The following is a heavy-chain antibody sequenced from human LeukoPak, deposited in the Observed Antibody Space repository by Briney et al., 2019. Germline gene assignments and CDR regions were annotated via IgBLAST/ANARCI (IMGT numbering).Heavy chain of an antibody. CDR3: ARDGDTIFGVVIMGPHFDY. J-gene: IGHJ4*02. V-gene: IGHV1-69*04. CDR1: GGTFSSYA. CDR2: IIPILGIA. D-gene: IGHD3-3*01. Sequence: SVKVSCKASGGTFSSYAISWVRQAPGQGLEWMGRIIPILGIANYAQKFQGRVTMTRDTSISTAYMELSRLRSDDTAVYYCARDGDTIFGVVIMGPHFDYWGQGTLVTVSS.